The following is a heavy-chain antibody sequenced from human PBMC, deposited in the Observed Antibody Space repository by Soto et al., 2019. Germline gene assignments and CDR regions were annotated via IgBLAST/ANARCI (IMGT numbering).Heavy chain of an antibody. CDR3: ARQGDFWSGSGDFDY. Sequence: QLQLHESGPGLVKPSETLSLTCSVSGGSISSNNYYWGWIRQPPGKGLEWIGNIYYNGFTYYNPSPTSRVNISVDTSKNQFSLKLTSVTATDTAVYYCARQGDFWSGSGDFDYWGQGILVPVSS. CDR2: IYYNGFT. J-gene: IGHJ4*02. V-gene: IGHV4-39*01. CDR1: GGSISSNNYY. D-gene: IGHD3-3*01.